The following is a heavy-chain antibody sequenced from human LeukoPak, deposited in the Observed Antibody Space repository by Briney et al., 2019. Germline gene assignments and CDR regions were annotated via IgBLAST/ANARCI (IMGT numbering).Heavy chain of an antibody. Sequence: GGSLRLSCAASGFTVSANYMNWVRQAPGKGLEWVSVIYSDGTTYYADSLKGRFTLSRDNSKNTLYLQMNSLRADDTAVYHCARGNDSGTYYGDAFDIWGQGTMVTVSS. CDR1: GFTVSANY. V-gene: IGHV3-53*01. CDR2: IYSDGTT. J-gene: IGHJ3*02. CDR3: ARGNDSGTYYGDAFDI. D-gene: IGHD1-26*01.